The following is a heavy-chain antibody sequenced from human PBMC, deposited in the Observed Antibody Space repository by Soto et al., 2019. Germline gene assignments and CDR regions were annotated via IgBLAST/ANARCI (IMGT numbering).Heavy chain of an antibody. CDR3: AKDLLERQPYYMDV. CDR2: IINSGGST. CDR1: GFTFNSYA. D-gene: IGHD1-1*01. Sequence: GGSLRLSCAASGFTFNSYAMSWVRQAPGKGLEWVSGIINSGGSTYYADSVKGRFTISRDNSKSTLYLQMNSLRAEDTALYYCAKDLLERQPYYMDVWGKGTTVTVSS. J-gene: IGHJ6*03. V-gene: IGHV3-23*01.